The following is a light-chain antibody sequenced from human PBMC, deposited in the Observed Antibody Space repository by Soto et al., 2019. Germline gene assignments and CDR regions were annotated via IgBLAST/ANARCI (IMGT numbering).Light chain of an antibody. J-gene: IGLJ2*01. Sequence: QSVLTQSPSASASLGASVKLTCTLSSGHNNYAIAWHQQQPEKGPRYLMKLSSDGSYSKGDGIPDRFSGSSSGAERHLIISSLQSEDEADYYCQTWGTGIQGIFGGGTKVTVL. V-gene: IGLV4-69*02. CDR1: SGHNNYA. CDR2: LSSDGSY. CDR3: QTWGTGIQGI.